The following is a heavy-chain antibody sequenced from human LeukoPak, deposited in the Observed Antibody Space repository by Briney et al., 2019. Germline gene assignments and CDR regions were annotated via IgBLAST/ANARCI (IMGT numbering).Heavy chain of an antibody. D-gene: IGHD2-21*02. V-gene: IGHV3-53*01. CDR2: LYSGGST. CDR3: ARAGGDGVDYYYHMDV. Sequence: GGSLRLSCAASGFTVSSNYMSWVRQAPGKGLEWVSVLYSGGSTFYADSVKGRFTISRDNSKNTLSLQMNSLRAEDTAVYYCARAGGDGVDYYYHMDVWGQGTTVTVSS. CDR1: GFTVSSNY. J-gene: IGHJ6*02.